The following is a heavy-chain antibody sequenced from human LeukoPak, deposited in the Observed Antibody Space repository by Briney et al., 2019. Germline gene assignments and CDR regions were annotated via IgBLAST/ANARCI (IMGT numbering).Heavy chain of an antibody. J-gene: IGHJ4*02. D-gene: IGHD4-17*01. V-gene: IGHV4-31*03. Sequence: PSQTLSLTCTVSGGSISSGGYYWSWIRQHPGKGLEWIGYIYYSGSTCYNPSLKSRVTISVDTSKNQFSLKLSSVTAADTAVYYCARADTAYGDYDYWGQRTLVTVSS. CDR2: IYYSGST. CDR3: ARADTAYGDYDY. CDR1: GGSISSGGYY.